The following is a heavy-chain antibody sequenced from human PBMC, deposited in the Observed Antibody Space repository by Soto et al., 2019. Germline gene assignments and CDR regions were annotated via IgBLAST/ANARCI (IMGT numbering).Heavy chain of an antibody. V-gene: IGHV4-34*01. CDR1: GGSFSGYY. D-gene: IGHD3-22*01. Sequence: ETLSLTCAVYGGSFSGYYWSWIRQPPGKGLEWIGYIYHSGSTYYNPSLKSRVTISVDTSKNTQYLQMSSLRADDTAVYYCVKGEYYYDSSGYYPFDYWGQGTLVTVSS. CDR2: IYHSGST. CDR3: VKGEYYYDSSGYYPFDY. J-gene: IGHJ4*02.